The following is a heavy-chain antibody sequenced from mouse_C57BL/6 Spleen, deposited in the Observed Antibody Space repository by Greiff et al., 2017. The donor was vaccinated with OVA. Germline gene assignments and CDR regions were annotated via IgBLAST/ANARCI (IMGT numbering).Heavy chain of an antibody. J-gene: IGHJ2*01. CDR2: ISDGGSYT. CDR3: ARGVADY. Sequence: EVKVVESGGGLVKPGGSLKLSCAASGFTFSSYAMSWVRQTPEKRLEWVATISDGGSYTYYPDNVKGRFTISRDNAKNNLYLQMSHLKSEDTAMYYCARGVADYWGQGTTLTVSS. CDR1: GFTFSSYA. D-gene: IGHD1-1*02. V-gene: IGHV5-4*03.